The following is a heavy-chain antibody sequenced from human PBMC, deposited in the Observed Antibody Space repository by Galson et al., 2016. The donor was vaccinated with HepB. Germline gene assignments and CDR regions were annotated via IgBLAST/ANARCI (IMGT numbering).Heavy chain of an antibody. CDR1: GFTFSHFA. CDR3: AKDWGYCGGDCPVYFDL. CDR2: ISAGADRP. Sequence: SLRLSCAASGFTFSHFAMSWVRQAPGKGLEWFSAISAGADRPYYADSVKGRFTISRDNSKNTLYLQMNSLRTEDTAVYYCAKDWGYCGGDCPVYFDLWGRGTLVTVSS. V-gene: IGHV3-23*01. D-gene: IGHD2-21*02. J-gene: IGHJ2*01.